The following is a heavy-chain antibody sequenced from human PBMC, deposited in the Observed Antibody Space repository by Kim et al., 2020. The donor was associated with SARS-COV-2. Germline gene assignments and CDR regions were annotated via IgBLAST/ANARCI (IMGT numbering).Heavy chain of an antibody. J-gene: IGHJ4*02. D-gene: IGHD2-2*01. V-gene: IGHV4-34*01. Sequence: LKSRVTISLDTSKNQFSLKLSSVTAADTAVYYCARGLVVVPAAISSFDYWGQGTLVTVSS. CDR3: ARGLVVVPAAISSFDY.